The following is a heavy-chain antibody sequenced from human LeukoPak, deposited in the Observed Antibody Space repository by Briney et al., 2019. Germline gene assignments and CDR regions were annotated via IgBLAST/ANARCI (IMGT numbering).Heavy chain of an antibody. CDR2: ILPIFGTA. J-gene: IGHJ4*02. CDR1: AGTFSSYG. V-gene: IGHV1-69*05. D-gene: IGHD4/OR15-4a*01. Sequence: ASMKVSCKASAGTFSSYGISWVRQGPGQGLEWMGAILPIFGTANYAQKLQGKVTITTEEYTSTAYMELSSMRSEDTAVYYCARDFSEYGAHQGVSMDYWGQGALVTVSS. CDR3: ARDFSEYGAHQGVSMDY.